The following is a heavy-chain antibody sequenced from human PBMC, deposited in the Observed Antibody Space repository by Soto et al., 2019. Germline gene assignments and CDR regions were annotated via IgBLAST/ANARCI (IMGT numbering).Heavy chain of an antibody. V-gene: IGHV3-48*02. CDR1: GFTFSTYT. Sequence: PGGSLRLSCAASGFTFSTYTMNWVRQAPGKGLEWVSYISESATTIYSADSVKGRFTISRDNANNSLYLQMHSLRDEDTAVYFCARGLFLDWLPDYYGMDVWGQGTTVTVSS. D-gene: IGHD3-3*01. CDR3: ARGLFLDWLPDYYGMDV. CDR2: ISESATTI. J-gene: IGHJ6*02.